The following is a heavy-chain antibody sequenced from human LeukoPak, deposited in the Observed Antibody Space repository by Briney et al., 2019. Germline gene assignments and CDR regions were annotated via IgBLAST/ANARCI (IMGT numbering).Heavy chain of an antibody. CDR3: ARGGLRLRGYYFDY. D-gene: IGHD5-12*01. CDR2: INHSGST. V-gene: IGHV4-34*01. CDR1: GRSFSGYY. Sequence: SETLSLTRAVYGRSFSGYYWSWIRQPPGKGLEWTGEINHSGSTNYNPSLKSRVTISVDTSKNQFSLKLSSVTAADTAVYYCARGGLRLRGYYFDYWGQGTLVTVSS. J-gene: IGHJ4*02.